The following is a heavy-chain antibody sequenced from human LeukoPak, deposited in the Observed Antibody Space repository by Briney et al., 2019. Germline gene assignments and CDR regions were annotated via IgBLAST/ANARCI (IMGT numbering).Heavy chain of an antibody. D-gene: IGHD2-15*01. CDR3: ARGGVYCSGGSCLRYFDL. Sequence: SQTLSLTCTVSGGSISSGSYYWSWIRQPAGKGLEWIGRIYTSGSTNYNPSLKSRVTISVDTSKNQFSLKLSSVTAADTAVYYCARGGVYCSGGSCLRYFDLWGRGTLVTVSS. J-gene: IGHJ2*01. CDR2: IYTSGST. CDR1: GGSISSGSYY. V-gene: IGHV4-61*02.